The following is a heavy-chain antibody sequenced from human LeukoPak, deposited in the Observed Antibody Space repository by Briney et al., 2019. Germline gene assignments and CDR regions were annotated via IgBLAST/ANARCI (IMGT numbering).Heavy chain of an antibody. Sequence: GAPVKVSCKASGYTFTSYDINWVRQATGQGLEWMGWMNPNSGNTGYAQKFQGRVTMTRNTSISTAYMELSSLRSEDTAVYYCVMAYYDSSGYYPQARLDYWGQGTLVTVSS. CDR1: GYTFTSYD. J-gene: IGHJ4*02. V-gene: IGHV1-8*01. CDR2: MNPNSGNT. D-gene: IGHD3-22*01. CDR3: VMAYYDSSGYYPQARLDY.